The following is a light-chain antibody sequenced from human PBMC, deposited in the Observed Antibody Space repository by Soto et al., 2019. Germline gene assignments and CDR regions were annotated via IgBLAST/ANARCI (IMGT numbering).Light chain of an antibody. Sequence: EIVVTQSPDTLSLSPGERATLSCRASQSLSGSQLAWYQQRPGQAPRLLIYGVSTRATGIPERFSGSGSGTDFTLTISRLEPEDFVVYYCQQLSRYPLTFGGGTKVDIK. CDR2: GVS. CDR1: QSLSGSQ. CDR3: QQLSRYPLT. J-gene: IGKJ4*01. V-gene: IGKV3D-20*02.